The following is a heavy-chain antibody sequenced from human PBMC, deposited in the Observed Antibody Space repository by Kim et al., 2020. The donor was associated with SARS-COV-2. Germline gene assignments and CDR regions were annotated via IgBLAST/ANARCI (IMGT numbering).Heavy chain of an antibody. CDR1: GGSISSSNW. D-gene: IGHD3-10*01. J-gene: IGHJ4*02. V-gene: IGHV4-4*02. CDR2: IYHSGST. CDR3: ARSKYYYGSGSRAFDY. Sequence: SETLSLTCAVSGGSISSSNWWSWVRQPPGKGLEWIGEIYHSGSTNYNPSLKSRVTISVDKSKNQFSLKLSSVTAADTAVYYCARSKYYYGSGSRAFDYWGQRTLVTVSS.